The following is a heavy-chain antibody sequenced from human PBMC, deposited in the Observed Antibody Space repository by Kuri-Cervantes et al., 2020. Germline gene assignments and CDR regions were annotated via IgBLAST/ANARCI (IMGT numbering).Heavy chain of an antibody. J-gene: IGHJ6*03. CDR1: GGTFSSYA. CDR2: INPNLGGA. D-gene: IGHD2-2*01. Sequence: GESLKISCKASGGTFSSYAISWVRQAPGQGLEWMAWINPNLGGAQYAQKFQGRVTLTRDMSITTVYMEVRRLSFDDTAVYYCARMPSDHFMDVWGKGTTVTVSS. CDR3: ARMPSDHFMDV. V-gene: IGHV1-2*02.